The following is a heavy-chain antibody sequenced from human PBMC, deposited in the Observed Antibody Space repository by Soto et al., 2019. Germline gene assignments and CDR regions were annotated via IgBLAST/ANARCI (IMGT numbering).Heavy chain of an antibody. J-gene: IGHJ4*02. CDR3: ARGRTDVSMMVVVFIAESQYFEY. CDR1: GGSFGDYK. Sequence: SETLSLTCAVHGGSFGDYKWSWIRQPPGKGLEWIGEISQSGATNYNPPFKSRVTISRDTSKNQFSLRLGSVTAADTAVYFCARGRTDVSMMVVVFIAESQYFEYWGQGTQVTVPS. D-gene: IGHD3-22*01. CDR2: ISQSGAT. V-gene: IGHV4-34*01.